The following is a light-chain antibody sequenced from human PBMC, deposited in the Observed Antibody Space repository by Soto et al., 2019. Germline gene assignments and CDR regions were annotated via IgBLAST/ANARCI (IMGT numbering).Light chain of an antibody. J-gene: IGKJ1*01. Sequence: DIVMTQSPDSLAVSLGERATINCRSSQSVLYNSNSKNYLAWYQQIPGQPPKLLIYWASTRESGVPDRFSGGGSGTDFTLTISSLQAEDVAVYYCQQYYSTLSWTFGQGTRVEIK. CDR1: QSVLYNSNSKNY. V-gene: IGKV4-1*01. CDR2: WAS. CDR3: QQYYSTLSWT.